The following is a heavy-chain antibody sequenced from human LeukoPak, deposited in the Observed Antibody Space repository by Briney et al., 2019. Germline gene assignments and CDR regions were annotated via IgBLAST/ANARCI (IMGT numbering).Heavy chain of an antibody. CDR2: IYYSGST. D-gene: IGHD2-15*01. CDR3: ARDHLLRHRYCSGGSCYGPLTY. Sequence: SETLSLTCTVSGGSISSYYWSWIRQPPGKGLEWIGYIYYSGSTNYNPSLKSRVTISVDTSKNQFSLKLSSVTAADTAVYYCARDHLLRHRYCSGGSCYGPLTYWGQGTLVTVSS. J-gene: IGHJ4*02. CDR1: GGSISSYY. V-gene: IGHV4-59*01.